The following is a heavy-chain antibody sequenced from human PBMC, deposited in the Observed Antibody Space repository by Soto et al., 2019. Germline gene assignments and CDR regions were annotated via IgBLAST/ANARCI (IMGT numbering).Heavy chain of an antibody. CDR2: ISGSGGST. D-gene: IGHD2-2*01. J-gene: IGHJ4*02. CDR3: AKARAGCSSTSCPFDY. Sequence: EVQLLESGGGLVQPGGSLRLSCAASGFTFSNYAMSWVRQAPGKGLEWVSAISGSGGSTYYADSVKGRFTISRDNSKNTLYLQMNRLRAEDTAVYYCAKARAGCSSTSCPFDYWGQGTLVTVSS. V-gene: IGHV3-23*01. CDR1: GFTFSNYA.